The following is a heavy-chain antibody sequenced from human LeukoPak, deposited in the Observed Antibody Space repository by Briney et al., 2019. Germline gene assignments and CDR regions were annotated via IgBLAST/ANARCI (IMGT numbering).Heavy chain of an antibody. CDR1: GFTFSSYA. J-gene: IGHJ4*02. CDR2: ISGSGGST. D-gene: IGHD4-17*01. V-gene: IGHV3-23*01. Sequence: PWGSLRLSCAASGFTFSSYAMSWVRQAPGKGLEWVSAISGSGGSTYYADSVKGRFTISRDNSKNTAYLQMNSLKTEDTAVYYCTLQSTVTTDYWGQGTLVTVSS. CDR3: TLQSTVTTDY.